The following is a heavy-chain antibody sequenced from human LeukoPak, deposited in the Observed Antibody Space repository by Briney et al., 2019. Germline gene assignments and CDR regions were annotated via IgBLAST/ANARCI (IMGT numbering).Heavy chain of an antibody. CDR3: ATGRLRYFDWLSY. J-gene: IGHJ4*02. D-gene: IGHD3-9*01. CDR2: INAGDGDT. V-gene: IGHV1-3*01. CDR1: GYTFTRYS. Sequence: ASVKVSCKASGYTFTRYSMHWVRQAPGQRLEWMGWINAGDGDTKYAQKLQGRVTFTRDTSANTVYMQLSSLRSEDTAVYYCATGRLRYFDWLSYWGQGTLVTVSS.